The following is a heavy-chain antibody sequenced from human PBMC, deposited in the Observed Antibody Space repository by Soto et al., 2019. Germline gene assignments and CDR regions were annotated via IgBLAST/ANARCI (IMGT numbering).Heavy chain of an antibody. D-gene: IGHD6-6*01. CDR3: AKGGSSRSWFDP. CDR2: IYYTGST. V-gene: IGHV4-59*01. J-gene: IGHJ5*02. CDR1: GGSISSYY. Sequence: SETLSLTCTVSGGSISSYYWSWIRQPPGKGLEWIGYIYYTGSTDYNPSLKSRVTISVDMSKNHFSLNLNSVTAADTAVYYCAKGGSSRSWFDPWGQGTLVTVSS.